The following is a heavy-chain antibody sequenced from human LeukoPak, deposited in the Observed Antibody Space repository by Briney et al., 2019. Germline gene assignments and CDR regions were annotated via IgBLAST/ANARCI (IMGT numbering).Heavy chain of an antibody. CDR2: ISWVGSEK. CDR3: AKVRSSWYRSGLNWFDP. J-gene: IGHJ5*02. D-gene: IGHD6-13*01. Sequence: GGSLRLSCAASGFIFSGFGMHWVRQAPGKGLEWVAVISWVGSEKYYADSVKGRFTISRDNSKNTLNLQMNSLRTEDTAVYYCAKVRSSWYRSGLNWFDPWGQGTLVTVSS. V-gene: IGHV3-30*18. CDR1: GFIFSGFG.